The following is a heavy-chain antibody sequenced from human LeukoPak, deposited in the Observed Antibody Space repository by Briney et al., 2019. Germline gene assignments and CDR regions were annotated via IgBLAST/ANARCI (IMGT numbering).Heavy chain of an antibody. Sequence: GGSLRLSCAASGFTFSNAWMSWVRQAPGKGLEWVGRIKSKTDGGTTDYAAPVKGRFTISRDDSKNTLYLQMNSLKTEDTAVYYCTTGPNCSYGYRYYFDYWGQGTLVTVSS. CDR2: IKSKTDGGTT. D-gene: IGHD5-18*01. V-gene: IGHV3-15*01. J-gene: IGHJ4*02. CDR1: GFTFSNAW. CDR3: TTGPNCSYGYRYYFDY.